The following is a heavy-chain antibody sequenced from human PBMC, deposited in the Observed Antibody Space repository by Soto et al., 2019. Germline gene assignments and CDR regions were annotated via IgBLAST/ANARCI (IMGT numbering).Heavy chain of an antibody. CDR2: IAVGSGYT. CDR1: GFTFTSSA. V-gene: IGHV1-58*01. J-gene: IGHJ4*02. D-gene: IGHD2-8*01. Sequence: SVKVSCKASGFTFTSSAFQWVRLARGQRLEWIGWIAVGSGYTNYAQRFQDRVTLTRDMSTATTYMELSRLTSEDTAIYYCAADATAWQQMVPSDYWGQGTLVTVSS. CDR3: AADATAWQQMVPSDY.